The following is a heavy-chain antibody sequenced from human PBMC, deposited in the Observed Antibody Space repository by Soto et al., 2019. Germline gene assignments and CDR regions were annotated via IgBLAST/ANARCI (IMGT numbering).Heavy chain of an antibody. V-gene: IGHV3-15*07. CDR2: FTSSTDGGTT. CDR3: TTHHLIEVLTAMPDY. D-gene: IGHD2-21*02. J-gene: IGHJ4*02. Sequence: EVQLVESGGGLVKPGGSLRLSCAASGFSFTHAWMNWVRQAPGKGLEWVGRFTSSTDGGTTDYAAPVKGKLTISRDDSKNTLYLQMNSLKTEDTAVYCCTTHHLIEVLTAMPDYWVQGTRVTVSS. CDR1: GFSFTHAW.